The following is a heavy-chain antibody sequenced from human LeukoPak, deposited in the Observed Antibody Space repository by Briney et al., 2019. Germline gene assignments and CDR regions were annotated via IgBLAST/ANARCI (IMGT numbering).Heavy chain of an antibody. CDR1: GYTFSNYG. Sequence: ASVKVSCKASGYTFSNYGISWVRQAPGQGLEWMGWISPHSGVANYAQNLQGRVTMTADTSTSTAYMELRSLTSDDTAVYFCARTHSGYDYPYHYYMVVWGRGTTVTVS. J-gene: IGHJ6*03. V-gene: IGHV1-18*01. CDR2: ISPHSGVA. CDR3: ARTHSGYDYPYHYYMVV. D-gene: IGHD5-12*01.